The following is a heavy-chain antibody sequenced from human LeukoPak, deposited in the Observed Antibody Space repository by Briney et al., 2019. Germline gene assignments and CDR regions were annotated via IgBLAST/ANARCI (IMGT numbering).Heavy chain of an antibody. CDR3: ASSSIAAAGRDPDAFDI. D-gene: IGHD6-13*01. J-gene: IGHJ3*02. Sequence: ASVKVSCKASGYTFTGYYMHWVRQAPGQGLEWMGWINPNSGGTNYAQKFQGRVTMTRDTSISTVYMELSRLRSDDTAVYYCASSSIAAAGRDPDAFDIWGQGTMVTVSS. CDR1: GYTFTGYY. V-gene: IGHV1-2*02. CDR2: INPNSGGT.